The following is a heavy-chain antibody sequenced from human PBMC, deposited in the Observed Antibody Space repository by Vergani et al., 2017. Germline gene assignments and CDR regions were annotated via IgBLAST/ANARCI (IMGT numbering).Heavy chain of an antibody. Sequence: QVQLQQWGGGLLKPSETLSLTCVVNGGSFTSYHWTWIRQSPGEGLEWVGDIDHTGRPDYNPSLKSRLTMSVDKSRNQFSLTLHSVTATDTAIYFCARVNTETNGHLYYYYYIDVWVQGTEVTVS. V-gene: IGHV4-34*01. D-gene: IGHD4-11*01. CDR2: IDHTGRP. J-gene: IGHJ6*03. CDR3: ARVNTETNGHLYYYYYIDV. CDR1: GGSFTSYH.